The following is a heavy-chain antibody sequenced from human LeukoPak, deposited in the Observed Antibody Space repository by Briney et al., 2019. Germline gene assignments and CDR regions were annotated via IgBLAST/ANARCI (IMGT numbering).Heavy chain of an antibody. Sequence: SETLSLTCAVYGGSFSGYYWSWIRQPPGKGLEWIGEINHSGSTNYNPSLKSRVTISVDTSKNQFSLKLSSVTAADTAVYYCASGSTGPQDAFDIWGQGTMVTVSS. CDR1: GGSFSGYY. CDR2: INHSGST. V-gene: IGHV4-34*01. J-gene: IGHJ3*02. CDR3: ASGSTGPQDAFDI.